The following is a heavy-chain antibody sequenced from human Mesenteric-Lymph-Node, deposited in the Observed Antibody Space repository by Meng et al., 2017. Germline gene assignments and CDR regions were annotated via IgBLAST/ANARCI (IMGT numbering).Heavy chain of an antibody. Sequence: GSLRLSCTVSGDSISSSSSYYWGWIRQPPGKGLEWIGSIYHSGSTYYNSSLKSRVTISVDTSKNQLSLKLSSVTAADTAVYYCARDMRTVVRGVIMEFYGMDVWGQGTTVTVSS. J-gene: IGHJ6*02. D-gene: IGHD3-10*01. CDR2: IYHSGST. V-gene: IGHV4-39*07. CDR3: ARDMRTVVRGVIMEFYGMDV. CDR1: GDSISSSSSYY.